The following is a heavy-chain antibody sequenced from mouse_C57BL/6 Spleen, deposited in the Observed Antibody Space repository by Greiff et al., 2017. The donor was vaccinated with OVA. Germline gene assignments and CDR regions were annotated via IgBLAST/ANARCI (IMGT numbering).Heavy chain of an antibody. CDR2: ISRGGDYI. D-gene: IGHD1-1*01. Sequence: LVASVSCFVNPVGSLKLSFASSVFPFRRSSMSFFPPTPYPLLSWVAYISRGGDYIYYADTVKGRFTISRDNARNTLYLQMSSLKSEDTAMYYCTRVSYYEYCDVWGTGTTVTVSS. J-gene: IGHJ1*03. CDR3: TRVSYYEYCDV. V-gene: IGHV5-9-1*02. CDR1: VFPFRRSS.